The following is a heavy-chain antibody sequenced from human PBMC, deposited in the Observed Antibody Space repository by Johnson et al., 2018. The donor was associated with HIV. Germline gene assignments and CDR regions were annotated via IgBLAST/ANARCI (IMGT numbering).Heavy chain of an antibody. V-gene: IGHV3-20*04. CDR2: ITWNGGSR. CDR1: GFSFSRFW. CDR3: ARERYGSQAIDAFDI. J-gene: IGHJ3*02. D-gene: IGHD2-15*01. Sequence: VQLVESGGGLVQPGGSLRLSCAASGFSFSRFWMSWVRQGPGKGLEWVSGITWNGGSRGYADSLMGRFTISRDNAKKSLYLQMNSLRAEDMAVYYCARERYGSQAIDAFDIWGQGTMVTVSS.